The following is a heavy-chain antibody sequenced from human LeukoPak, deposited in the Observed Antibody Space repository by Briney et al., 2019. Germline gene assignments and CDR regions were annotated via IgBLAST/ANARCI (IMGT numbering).Heavy chain of an antibody. J-gene: IGHJ6*03. CDR3: ARGTGTTTAGYDFWSGYYGSAVHYYYMDV. D-gene: IGHD3-3*01. CDR1: GFTFSSYW. Sequence: PGGSLRLSCAASGFTFSSYWMHWVRQAPGKGLVWVSRINSDGSSTSYADSVKGRFTISRDNAKNTLYLQMNSLRAEDTAVYYCARGTGTTTAGYDFWSGYYGSAVHYYYMDVWGKGTTVTVSS. V-gene: IGHV3-74*01. CDR2: INSDGSST.